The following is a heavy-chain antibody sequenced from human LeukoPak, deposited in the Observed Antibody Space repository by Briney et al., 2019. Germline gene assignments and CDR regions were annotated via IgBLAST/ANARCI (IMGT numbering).Heavy chain of an antibody. V-gene: IGHV4-61*01. CDR1: GGSVSSGSYY. J-gene: IGHJ4*02. CDR3: ARETTFYSNYYFDY. CDR2: IYYSGST. D-gene: IGHD4-11*01. Sequence: SETLSLTCTVSGGSVSSGSYYWSWIRQPPGKGLEWIGYIYYSGSTNYNPSLKSRVTISVDTSKNQFSLKLSSVTAADTAVYYCARETTFYSNYYFDYWGQGTLVTVSS.